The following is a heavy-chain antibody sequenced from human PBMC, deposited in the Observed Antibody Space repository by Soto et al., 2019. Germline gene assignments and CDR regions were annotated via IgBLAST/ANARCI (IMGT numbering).Heavy chain of an antibody. J-gene: IGHJ4*02. CDR2: IIPKYGTT. Sequence: QVQLMQSGGEVTKRGSSVKVSCKASGGPFNTFGISWVRQAPGQGLEWMGGIIPKYGTTNYARRFQSRVTITADESTTTAYLELSSLRHDATAIYYCARTRQRRPVFYVDYWGQGTPISVTS. CDR1: GGPFNTFG. CDR3: ARTRQRRPVFYVDY. D-gene: IGHD2-2*01. V-gene: IGHV1-69*01.